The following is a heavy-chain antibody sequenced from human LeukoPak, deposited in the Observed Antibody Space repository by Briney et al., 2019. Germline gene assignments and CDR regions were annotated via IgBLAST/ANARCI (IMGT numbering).Heavy chain of an antibody. Sequence: PGGSLRLSCAASGFTFSSYAMHWVRQAPGKGLEWVAVISYDGSNKYYADSVKGRFTISRDNSKNTLYLQMNSLRAEDTAVYYCARDGRYSYGYSSYYYYMDVWGKGTTVTVSS. V-gene: IGHV3-30*04. J-gene: IGHJ6*03. CDR1: GFTFSSYA. D-gene: IGHD5-18*01. CDR3: ARDGRYSYGYSSYYYYMDV. CDR2: ISYDGSNK.